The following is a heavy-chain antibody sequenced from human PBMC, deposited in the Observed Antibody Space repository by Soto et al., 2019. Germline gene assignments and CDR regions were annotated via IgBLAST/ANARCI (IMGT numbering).Heavy chain of an antibody. CDR3: ARHRIAVAGFDY. CDR1: GGSISSYY. V-gene: IGHV4-59*08. CDR2: IYYSGST. D-gene: IGHD6-19*01. Sequence: PSETLSLTCTVSGGSISSYYWSWIRQPPGKGLEWIGYIYYSGSTNYNPSLKSRVTISVDTSKNQFSLKLSSVTAADTAVYYCARHRIAVAGFDYWGQGTLVTVSS. J-gene: IGHJ4*02.